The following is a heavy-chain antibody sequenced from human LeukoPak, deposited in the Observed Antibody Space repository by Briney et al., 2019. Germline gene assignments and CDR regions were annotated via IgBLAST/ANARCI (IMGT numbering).Heavy chain of an antibody. V-gene: IGHV3-23*01. J-gene: IGHJ5*02. Sequence: GGSLRLSCAASGFTFSSYAMSWVRQAPGKGLEWVSAISGGSTYYADSVKGRFTISRDNSKNTLYLQMNSLRAEDTAVYYCARIRITVTRNNWFDPWGQGTLVTVSS. CDR2: ISGGST. CDR3: ARIRITVTRNNWFDP. CDR1: GFTFSSYA. D-gene: IGHD4-17*01.